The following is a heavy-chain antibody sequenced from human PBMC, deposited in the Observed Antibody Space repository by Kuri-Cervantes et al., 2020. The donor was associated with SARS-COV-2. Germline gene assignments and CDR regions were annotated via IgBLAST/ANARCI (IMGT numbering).Heavy chain of an antibody. Sequence: GGSLRLSCAASGFTFDDYAMHWVRQAPGKGLEWVSGICWNSGSIGHADSVKGRFTITRDNSKYPLYLQINSLRAEDTAVYYFSKDLTDLLVPWVYFHPWGQGTLVTVSS. CDR3: SKDLTDLLVPWVYFHP. CDR1: GFTFDDYA. D-gene: IGHD6-6*01. CDR2: ICWNSGSI. V-gene: IGHV3-9*01. J-gene: IGHJ1*01.